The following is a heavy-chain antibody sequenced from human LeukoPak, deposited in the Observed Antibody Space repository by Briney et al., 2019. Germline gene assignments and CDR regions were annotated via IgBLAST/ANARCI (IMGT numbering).Heavy chain of an antibody. V-gene: IGHV4-59*12. CDR2: VYYSGST. CDR3: ARELDGNGGWFDP. CDR1: GDSISDYY. J-gene: IGHJ5*02. Sequence: SETLSLTCSVSGDSISDYYWAWIRQPPEKGLEWIGEVYYSGSTHYNPSLKSRVTIAVGTSKNQFSLTLRSVSAADTAVYYCARELDGNGGWFDPWGQGTLVIVSS. D-gene: IGHD5-24*01.